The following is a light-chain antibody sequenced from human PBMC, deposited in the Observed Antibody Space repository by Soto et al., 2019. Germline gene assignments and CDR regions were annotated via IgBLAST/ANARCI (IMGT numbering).Light chain of an antibody. CDR3: QQYENLPIT. CDR2: DAS. V-gene: IGKV1-33*01. J-gene: IGKJ5*01. CDR1: QDISNY. Sequence: DIQMTQSPSSLSASVGDRVTITCQASQDISNYLNLYQQKPGKAPKLPIYDASNLQTGVPSRFSGSGSGTDFSFTISSLQPEDIATYYCQQYENLPITFGQGTRPEN.